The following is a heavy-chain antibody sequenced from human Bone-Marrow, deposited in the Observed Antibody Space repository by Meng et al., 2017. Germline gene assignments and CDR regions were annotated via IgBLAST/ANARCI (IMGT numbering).Heavy chain of an antibody. CDR3: ARAHYGSTWGRIDY. D-gene: IGHD6-13*01. Sequence: VQMVESGGGLVKPGGSLRLSCAASGFTFSDYYMTWIRQAPGTGLECVSYITNSGSTIYYADSVKGRFTISRDNAKNSLYLQMNSLRDEDTAVYYCARAHYGSTWGRIDYWGQGTLVTVSS. CDR1: GFTFSDYY. CDR2: ITNSGSTI. V-gene: IGHV3-11*01. J-gene: IGHJ4*02.